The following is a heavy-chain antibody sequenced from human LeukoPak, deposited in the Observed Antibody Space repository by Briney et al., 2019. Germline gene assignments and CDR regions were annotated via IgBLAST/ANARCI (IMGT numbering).Heavy chain of an antibody. D-gene: IGHD2-15*01. CDR1: GFTFSSYA. CDR3: ALKDIVVVLAATNNWSAP. CDR2: ISGSGGST. J-gene: IGHJ5*02. Sequence: PGGSLRLSCAASGFTFSSYAMSWVRQAPGKGLEWVSAISGSGGSTYYADSVKGRFTISRDNSKNTLYLQMNSLRAEDTAVYYCALKDIVVVLAATNNWSAPGGRGPRAPVSP. V-gene: IGHV3-23*01.